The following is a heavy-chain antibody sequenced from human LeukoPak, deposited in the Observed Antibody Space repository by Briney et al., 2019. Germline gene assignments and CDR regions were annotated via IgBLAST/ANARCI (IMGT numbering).Heavy chain of an antibody. CDR2: IYYSGST. V-gene: IGHV4-30-4*08. CDR3: PRSQLLYVDGSDP. D-gene: IGHD2-2*02. J-gene: IGHJ5*02. Sequence: SETLSLTCTVSGGSISSGDYYWSWIRQPPGKGLEWIGYIYYSGSTYYNPSLKSRVTISVDTSKNQFSLKLSSVTAPDTALYYCPRSQLLYVDGSDPWGQETLVTVSS. CDR1: GGSISSGDYY.